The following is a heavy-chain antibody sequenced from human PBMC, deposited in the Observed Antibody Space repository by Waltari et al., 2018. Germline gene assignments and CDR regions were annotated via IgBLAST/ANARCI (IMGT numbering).Heavy chain of an antibody. Sequence: VQLLESGGGLVQPGGSLRLSCAASGFTFSSYAMSWIRQPPGKGLGWIGSIYYSGSTYYNPSLKSRVTISVDTSKNQFSLKLSSVTAADTAVYYCARSYGAEFDCWGQGTLVTVSS. D-gene: IGHD5-18*01. V-gene: IGHV4-38-2*01. CDR1: GFTFSSYA. CDR3: ARSYGAEFDC. CDR2: IYYSGST. J-gene: IGHJ4*02.